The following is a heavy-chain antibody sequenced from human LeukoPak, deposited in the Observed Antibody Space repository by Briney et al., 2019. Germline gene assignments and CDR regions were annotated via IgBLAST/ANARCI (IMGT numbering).Heavy chain of an antibody. CDR2: IWYDGSNK. CDR1: GLTFSSYG. D-gene: IGHD3-10*01. Sequence: GGSLRLSCAASGLTFSSYGMHWVRQAPGKGLEWVAVIWYDGSNKYYADSVKGRFTISRDNSKNTLYLQMNSLRAEDTAVYYCARDFTSVLWFGFFDYWGQGTLVTVSS. J-gene: IGHJ4*02. CDR3: ARDFTSVLWFGFFDY. V-gene: IGHV3-33*01.